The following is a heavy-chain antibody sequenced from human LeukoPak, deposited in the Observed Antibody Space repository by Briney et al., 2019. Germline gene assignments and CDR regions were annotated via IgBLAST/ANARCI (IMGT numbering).Heavy chain of an antibody. Sequence: GGSLRLSCAASGFTFSSYTMNWVRQAPGKGLEWVSSITTSSTYIYYADSVRGRFTISRGNAKNSLYLRMSSLRVEDTAVYYCARGEGYYASGSYYIDYWGRGTLVTVSS. CDR2: ITTSSTYI. D-gene: IGHD3-10*01. CDR3: ARGEGYYASGSYYIDY. J-gene: IGHJ4*02. V-gene: IGHV3-21*01. CDR1: GFTFSSYT.